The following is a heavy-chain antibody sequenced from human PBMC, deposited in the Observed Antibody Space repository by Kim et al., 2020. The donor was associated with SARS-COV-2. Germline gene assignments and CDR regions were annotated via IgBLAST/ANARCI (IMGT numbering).Heavy chain of an antibody. J-gene: IGHJ4*02. D-gene: IGHD5-12*01. CDR1: GFTFSSYW. V-gene: IGHV3-7*01. Sequence: GGSPRLSCAASGFTFSSYWMSWVRQAPGKGLEWVANIKQDGSEKYYVDSVKGRFTISRDNAKNSLYLQMNSLRAEDTAVYYCARDVGEMATRANYFDYWGQGTLVTVSS. CDR3: ARDVGEMATRANYFDY. CDR2: IKQDGSEK.